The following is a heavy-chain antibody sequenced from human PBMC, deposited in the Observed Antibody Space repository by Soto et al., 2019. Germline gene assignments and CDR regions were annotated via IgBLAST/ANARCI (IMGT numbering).Heavy chain of an antibody. D-gene: IGHD3-3*01. CDR3: ARHSGTILFDP. CDR2: IYYGENT. J-gene: IGHJ5*02. V-gene: IGHV4-39*01. Sequence: QLQLQESGPGLVRPSETLSLTCTVSGGSISNSNYFWAWIRQPPGKGLEWFGSIYYGENTYYNPSLKSRVTISIDTSKNQFSLRLTSVTAADSAVYYCARHSGTILFDPWGRGTLVTVSS. CDR1: GGSISNSNYF.